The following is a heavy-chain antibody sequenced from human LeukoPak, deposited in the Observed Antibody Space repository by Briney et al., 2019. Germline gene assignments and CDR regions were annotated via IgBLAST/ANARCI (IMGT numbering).Heavy chain of an antibody. CDR1: GFTFSTYR. CDR2: VKSDGSSA. Sequence: GGSLRLSCVVSGFTFSTYRMHWVRQVPGKGLVWVSHVKSDGSSATYADSVEGRFTISRDNAKNTLFLQMNSLRVEDTAVYYCARVLSAAMWGGMDVWGQGTTVTVSS. D-gene: IGHD2-2*01. J-gene: IGHJ6*02. CDR3: ARVLSAAMWGGMDV. V-gene: IGHV3-74*01.